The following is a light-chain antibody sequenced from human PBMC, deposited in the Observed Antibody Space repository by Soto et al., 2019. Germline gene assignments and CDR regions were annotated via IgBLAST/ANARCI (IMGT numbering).Light chain of an antibody. Sequence: DIQMTQSPSSLSASVGDRVTITCRASQSISSYLNWYQQKPGKAPKLLIYAASSLQSGVPSRFSGSGSGTDFTLTISSLQPEDFAVYYCHHYSIWPPYTFGQGTKLEIK. CDR2: AAS. V-gene: IGKV1-39*01. CDR1: QSISSY. J-gene: IGKJ2*01. CDR3: HHYSIWPPYT.